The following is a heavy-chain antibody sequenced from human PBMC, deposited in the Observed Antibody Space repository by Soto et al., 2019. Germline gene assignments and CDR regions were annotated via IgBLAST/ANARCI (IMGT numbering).Heavy chain of an antibody. CDR1: GGSISSSSYY. Sequence: LSLTCTVSGGSISSSSYYWGWIRQPPGKGLEWIGSIYYSGSTYYNPSLKSRVTISVDTSKNQFSLKLSSVTAADTAVYYCARPVAVAGTGWFDPWGQGTLVTVS. CDR3: ARPVAVAGTGWFDP. V-gene: IGHV4-39*01. D-gene: IGHD6-19*01. CDR2: IYYSGST. J-gene: IGHJ5*02.